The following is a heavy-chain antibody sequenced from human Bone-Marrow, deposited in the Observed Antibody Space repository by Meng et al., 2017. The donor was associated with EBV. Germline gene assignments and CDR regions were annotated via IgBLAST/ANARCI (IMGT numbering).Heavy chain of an antibody. Sequence: VQAGAEGKTPGSPVTGSVKTSGCTFSSDAISWVRQAPGQGLEWMGGLITRLGVPNYAQKFQDRVTIIADKSTSIHYMELSILSSDDTAVYNCASESGRGYTPDYWGRGTLVTVSS. CDR3: ASESGRGYTPDY. CDR2: LITRLGVP. J-gene: IGHJ4*02. CDR1: GCTFSSDA. V-gene: IGHV1-69*17. D-gene: IGHD3-10*01.